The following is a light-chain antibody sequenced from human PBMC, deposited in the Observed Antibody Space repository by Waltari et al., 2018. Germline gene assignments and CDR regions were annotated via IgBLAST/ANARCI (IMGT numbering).Light chain of an antibody. CDR2: VNTDGSH. Sequence: QLVLTQSPSASASLGASVKLACTLSSGHSNNATAWLHQRPEKGPRYLLKVNTDGSHNRGDDVPERFSGSSSGAERYLTISSLQSEDEADYFCQTGGHGTWVFGGGTKLTVL. J-gene: IGLJ3*02. CDR3: QTGGHGTWV. CDR1: SGHSNNA. V-gene: IGLV4-69*01.